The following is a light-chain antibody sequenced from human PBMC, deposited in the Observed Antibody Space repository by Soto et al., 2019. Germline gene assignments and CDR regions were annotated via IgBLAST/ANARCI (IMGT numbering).Light chain of an antibody. CDR3: MQDALYST. CDR2: KVS. J-gene: IGKJ1*01. V-gene: IGKV2-24*01. Sequence: DIVITQAQLSLRVTLGQPASISCSCSQSPVDGDGIPSLSWLHQRPGQPPRLLIYKVSNRFSGVPDRFSGSGAGTDFTLKINTVEAEDVGVYYCMQDALYSTFGQGSMVDIK. CDR1: QSPVDGDGIPS.